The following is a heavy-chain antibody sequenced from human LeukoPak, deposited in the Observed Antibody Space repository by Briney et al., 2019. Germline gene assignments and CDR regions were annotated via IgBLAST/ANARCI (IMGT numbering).Heavy chain of an antibody. Sequence: TSSETLSLNCTATGGSISSYYWSWIRQPPWKGLESIGYIYYSGSTNYNPSLKSRVTISVDTSKHQSSLKLSSVTAADTAVYYCARQRNWFDPWGQGTLVTVSS. CDR1: GGSISSYY. V-gene: IGHV4-59*08. J-gene: IGHJ5*02. CDR2: IYYSGST. CDR3: ARQRNWFDP.